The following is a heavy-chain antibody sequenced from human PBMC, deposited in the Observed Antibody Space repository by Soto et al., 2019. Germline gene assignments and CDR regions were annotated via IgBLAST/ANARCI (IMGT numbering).Heavy chain of an antibody. CDR1: GFSFSDFS. CDR2: IRSSTTV. CDR3: ARDLSWAFAH. V-gene: IGHV3-48*02. Sequence: GGSLRLSCAASGFSFSDFSMNWVRQAPGKGLEWISYIRSSTTVSYADSVKGRFTISRDNAKNSLFLQVNSLRDEDTAVYYCARDLSWAFAHWGQGALVTVSS. D-gene: IGHD6-13*01. J-gene: IGHJ4*02.